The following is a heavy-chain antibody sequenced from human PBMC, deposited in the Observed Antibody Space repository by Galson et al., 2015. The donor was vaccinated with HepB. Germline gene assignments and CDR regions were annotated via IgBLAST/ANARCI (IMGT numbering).Heavy chain of an antibody. D-gene: IGHD6-19*01. V-gene: IGHV3-23*01. J-gene: IGHJ4*02. CDR3: AMAVAGRRGN. CDR1: GLTFSSYA. Sequence: SLRLSCAISGLTFSSYAMTWVRQAPGKGLEWVAGISGSGGGTHYVDSVKGRFTISRDNSKNTVYLQMIGLRAEDTAVYCCAMAVAGRRGNWGQGTLVTVSS. CDR2: ISGSGGGT.